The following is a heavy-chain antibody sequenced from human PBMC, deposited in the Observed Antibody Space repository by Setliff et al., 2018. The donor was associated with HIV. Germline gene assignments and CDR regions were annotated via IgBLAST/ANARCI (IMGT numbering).Heavy chain of an antibody. CDR1: GCSISSTTYW. Sequence: SETLSLTCTVAGCSISSTTYWWGWIRQPPGKGLEWIGTIYYNGNTFYDPSLKSRVTISIDMSKNQFSLKLTSVAAADTAVYYFAKRPSYGYPFHLWGQGTMVTVSS. CDR3: AKRPSYGYPFHL. CDR2: IYYNGNT. J-gene: IGHJ3*01. D-gene: IGHD5-18*01. V-gene: IGHV4-39*01.